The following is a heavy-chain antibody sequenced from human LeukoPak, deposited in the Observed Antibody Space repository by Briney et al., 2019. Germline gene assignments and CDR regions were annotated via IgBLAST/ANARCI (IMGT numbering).Heavy chain of an antibody. D-gene: IGHD3-22*01. CDR3: AREYYHSSGYYGSHDY. Sequence: SETLSLTCTVSGGSMNPYSWSWIRQPAGKGLEWIGRIFSAGSTNYNPSLKSRVTMSVDTSKNQFSLRLNSVTAADTAVYYCAREYYHSSGYYGSHDYWGQGTLVTVSS. CDR1: GGSMNPYS. CDR2: IFSAGST. V-gene: IGHV4-4*07. J-gene: IGHJ4*02.